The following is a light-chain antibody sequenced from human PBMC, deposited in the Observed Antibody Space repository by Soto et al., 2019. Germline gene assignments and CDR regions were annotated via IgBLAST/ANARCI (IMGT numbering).Light chain of an antibody. Sequence: QSVLTQPPSASGTPGQRVTVSCSGTYSNIGINDVHWYRQLSGTAPQILIYDTSQRATGVPDRFSGSRSGTSASLVISGLQTEDEADYHCAAWDDILNGPAFGGATKLTV. CDR3: AAWDDILNGPA. J-gene: IGLJ2*01. V-gene: IGLV1-44*01. CDR2: DTS. CDR1: YSNIGIND.